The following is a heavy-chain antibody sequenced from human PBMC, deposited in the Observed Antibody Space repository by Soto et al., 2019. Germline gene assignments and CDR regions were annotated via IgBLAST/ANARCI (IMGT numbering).Heavy chain of an antibody. CDR3: APAYGGTSWPNDAFDV. CDR1: GFSLSTDGVG. Sequence: QITLKESGPTLVKPTQTLTLTCTFSGFSLSTDGVGVGWIRQPPGKALEWLALIYWDDDQRYSPSLKTRLTITKDTSKNHVVLTMTNMDPVDTATYYCAPAYGGTSWPNDAFDVWGQGTVVTVSS. J-gene: IGHJ3*01. V-gene: IGHV2-5*02. CDR2: IYWDDDQ. D-gene: IGHD2-2*01.